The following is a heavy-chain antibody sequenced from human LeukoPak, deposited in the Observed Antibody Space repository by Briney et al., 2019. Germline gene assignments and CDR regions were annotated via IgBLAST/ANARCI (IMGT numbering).Heavy chain of an antibody. Sequence: PSETLSLTCAVYGGSFSGYYWSWIRQPPGKGLEWIGEINHSGSTNYNPSLRGRVIISVDTSKNQFSLKLSSVTAADTAVYYCARSGWTRADYFDYWGQGTLVTVSS. V-gene: IGHV4-34*01. J-gene: IGHJ4*02. CDR2: INHSGST. CDR3: ARSGWTRADYFDY. D-gene: IGHD2-15*01. CDR1: GGSFSGYY.